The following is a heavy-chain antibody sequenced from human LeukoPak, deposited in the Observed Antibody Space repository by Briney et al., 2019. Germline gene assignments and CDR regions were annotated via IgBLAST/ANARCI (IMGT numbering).Heavy chain of an antibody. Sequence: PGGSLRLSCAASGFTFSSYGMHWVRQAPGKGLEWVAVIWYDGSNKYYADSVKGRFTISRDNSKNTLYLQMNSLRAEDTAVYYCARDQSPIVVVIVGGYYYGMDVWGQGTTVTVSS. V-gene: IGHV3-33*08. CDR2: IWYDGSNK. CDR3: ARDQSPIVVVIVGGYYYGMDV. D-gene: IGHD3-22*01. J-gene: IGHJ6*02. CDR1: GFTFSSYG.